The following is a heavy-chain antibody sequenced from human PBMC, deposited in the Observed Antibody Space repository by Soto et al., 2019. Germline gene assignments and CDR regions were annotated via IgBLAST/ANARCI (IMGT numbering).Heavy chain of an antibody. J-gene: IGHJ4*02. V-gene: IGHV3-23*01. D-gene: IGHD6-19*01. Sequence: GGSLILSCAASGFTFNNFALNGVRQAPGKGLEWVSGISDSGGSKYYADSVKGRFTISRDNSKNTLYLQMNSLRAEDTAVYYCSIVVDVGGWYYFDFWCQGTLVTVSS. CDR2: ISDSGGSK. CDR3: SIVVDVGGWYYFDF. CDR1: GFTFNNFA.